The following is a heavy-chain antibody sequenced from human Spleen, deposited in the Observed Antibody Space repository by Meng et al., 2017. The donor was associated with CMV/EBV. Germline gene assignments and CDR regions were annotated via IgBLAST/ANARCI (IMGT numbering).Heavy chain of an antibody. Sequence: GESLKVSCKASGYTFTSYGISWVRQAPGQGLEWMGWISAYNGNTNYAQKLQGRVTMTTDTSTSTAYMELRSLRSDDTAVYYCARVLLGYYDSSEPKNWFDPWGQGTLVTVSS. CDR2: ISAYNGNT. J-gene: IGHJ5*02. D-gene: IGHD3-22*01. V-gene: IGHV1-18*01. CDR3: ARVLLGYYDSSEPKNWFDP. CDR1: GYTFTSYG.